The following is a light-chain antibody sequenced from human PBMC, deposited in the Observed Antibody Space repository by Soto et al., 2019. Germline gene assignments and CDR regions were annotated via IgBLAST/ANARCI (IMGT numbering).Light chain of an antibody. J-gene: IGLJ1*01. CDR3: CSYAGRDSFV. V-gene: IGLV2-11*01. CDR2: DVT. CDR1: SSDVGAYNS. Sequence: QSVLTQPRSVSGSPGQSVTISCTGTSSDVGAYNSVSWYQQHPGNAPKLMIYDVTKRPSGVPDRFSASKSGNTASLTISGLQAEDEADYSCCSYAGRDSFVFGTGTKLTVL.